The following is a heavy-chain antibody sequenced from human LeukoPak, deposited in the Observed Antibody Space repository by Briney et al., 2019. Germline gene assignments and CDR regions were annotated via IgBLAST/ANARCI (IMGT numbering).Heavy chain of an antibody. CDR1: GGSISSSSYY. CDR3: ARDSLTWWELLRPYAFDI. Sequence: TETLSLTCTVSGGSISSSSYYWGWIRQPPGKGLEWIGSIYYSGSTYYNPSLKSRVTISVDTSKNQFSLKLSSVTAADTAVYYCARDSLTWWELLRPYAFDIWGQGTMVTVSS. CDR2: IYYSGST. J-gene: IGHJ3*02. D-gene: IGHD1-26*01. V-gene: IGHV4-39*07.